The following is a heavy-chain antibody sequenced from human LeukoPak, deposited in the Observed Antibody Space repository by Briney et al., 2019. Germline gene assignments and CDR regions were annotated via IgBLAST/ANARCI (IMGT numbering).Heavy chain of an antibody. J-gene: IGHJ6*02. CDR3: ARDLGSSGGMDV. Sequence: ASVKVSCKASGYTFTGYYMHWVRQAPGQGLEWMGWINPNSGGTNYAQKFQGRVTMTRDTSISTAYMELSRLRSDDTAVYYCARDLGSSGGMDVWGQGTTVTVSS. D-gene: IGHD6-13*01. CDR1: GYTFTGYY. CDR2: INPNSGGT. V-gene: IGHV1-2*02.